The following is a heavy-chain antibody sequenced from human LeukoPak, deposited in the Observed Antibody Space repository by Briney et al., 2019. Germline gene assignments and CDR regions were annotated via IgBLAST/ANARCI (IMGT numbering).Heavy chain of an antibody. CDR2: ISGSGGST. CDR1: GFTFSSYA. CDR3: AKRYYQDSSGYLGSIDY. Sequence: TGGSPRLSCAASGFTFSSYAMNWVRQAPGKGLEWVSAISGSGGSTYYADSVKGRFTISRDNSKNTLYLQMNSLRAEDTAVYFCAKRYYQDSSGYLGSIDYWGQGTLVTVSS. J-gene: IGHJ4*02. D-gene: IGHD3-22*01. V-gene: IGHV3-23*01.